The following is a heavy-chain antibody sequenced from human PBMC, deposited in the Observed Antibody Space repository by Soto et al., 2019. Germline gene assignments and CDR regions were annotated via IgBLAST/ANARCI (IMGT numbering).Heavy chain of an antibody. D-gene: IGHD6-19*01. Sequence: ASVKVSCKVSGYTLTELSMHWVRQAPGKGLEWMGGFDPEDGETTYAQKFQGRVTMTEDTSTDTAYMELSSLRSEDTAVYYCATALTPLRSGWFDYWGQGTLVTAPQ. J-gene: IGHJ4*02. CDR1: GYTLTELS. CDR2: FDPEDGET. CDR3: ATALTPLRSGWFDY. V-gene: IGHV1-24*01.